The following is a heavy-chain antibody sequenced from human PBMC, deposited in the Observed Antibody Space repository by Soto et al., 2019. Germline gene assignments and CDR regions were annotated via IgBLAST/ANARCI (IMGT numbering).Heavy chain of an antibody. CDR2: IFPADSGT. CDR3: ARDHVVIDEINWFVR. D-gene: IGHD2-21*01. Sequence: PGESLKISCKVSGYNFDTSWIGWVRQMPGKGLEWMGIIFPADSGTRYSPSFQGQVTLSVDKSISTAFLQWSSLRASDTAIYYCARDHVVIDEINWFVRWGKGTQVTVSS. J-gene: IGHJ5*02. V-gene: IGHV5-51*01. CDR1: GYNFDTSW.